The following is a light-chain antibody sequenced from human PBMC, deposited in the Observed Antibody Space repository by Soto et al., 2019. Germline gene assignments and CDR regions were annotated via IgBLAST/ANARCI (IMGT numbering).Light chain of an antibody. V-gene: IGLV2-14*01. CDR2: EVS. CDR3: SSYTSSPYV. J-gene: IGLJ1*01. CDR1: SSDVGGYNY. Sequence: LTHPASVSGSPGQSITISCTGTSSDVGGYNYVSWYQQHPGNAPKLMIYEVSNRPSGVSNRFSGSKSGNTASLTISGLQAEDEADYYCSSYTSSPYVFGTGTKVTVL.